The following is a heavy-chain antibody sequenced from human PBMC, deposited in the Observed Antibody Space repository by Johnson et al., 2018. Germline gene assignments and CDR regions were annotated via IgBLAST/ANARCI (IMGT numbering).Heavy chain of an antibody. J-gene: IGHJ6*03. CDR1: GFTFSNSA. V-gene: IGHV3-30-3*01. Sequence: QVQLVQSGGGVVQPGRSLRLSCAASGFTFSNSAMHWVRQAPGKGLEWVAVISYDGSHKYYAASVKARFTISRDNSKSTVDLQVSSLGAEDTAIYFCARHVGGQLLAANYYMDVWGKGTTVTVSS. CDR3: ARHVGGQLLAANYYMDV. D-gene: IGHD6-25*01. CDR2: ISYDGSHK.